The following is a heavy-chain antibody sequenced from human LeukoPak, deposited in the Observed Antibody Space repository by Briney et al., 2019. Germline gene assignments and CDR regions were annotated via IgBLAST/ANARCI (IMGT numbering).Heavy chain of an antibody. CDR2: IYTSGST. CDR3: ARAQGSSGLNWFDP. V-gene: IGHV4-4*07. D-gene: IGHD3-22*01. CDR1: GGSISSYY. J-gene: IGHJ5*02. Sequence: SETLSLTCTVSGGSISSYYWSWIRQPAGKGLEWIGRIYTSGSTNYNPSLKSRVTMSVDTSKNQFSLKLSSVTAADTAAYYCARAQGSSGLNWFDPWGQGTLVTVSS.